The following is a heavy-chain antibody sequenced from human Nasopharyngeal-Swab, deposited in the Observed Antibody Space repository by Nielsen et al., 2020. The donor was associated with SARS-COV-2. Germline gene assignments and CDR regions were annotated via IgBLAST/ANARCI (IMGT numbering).Heavy chain of an antibody. CDR2: IKSKTDGGTT. V-gene: IGHV3-15*01. D-gene: IGHD3-3*01. J-gene: IGHJ4*02. Sequence: RQAQGQGLEWVGRIKSKTDGGTTDYAAPVKGRFTISRDDSKNTLYLQMNSLKTEDTAVYYCTTAITIFGVVIPGGYWGQGTLVTVSS. CDR3: TTAITIFGVVIPGGY.